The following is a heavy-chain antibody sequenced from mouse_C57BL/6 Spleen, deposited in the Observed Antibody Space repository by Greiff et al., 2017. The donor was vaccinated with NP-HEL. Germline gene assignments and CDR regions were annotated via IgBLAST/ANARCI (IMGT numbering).Heavy chain of an antibody. D-gene: IGHD2-3*01. J-gene: IGHJ3*01. V-gene: IGHV1-55*01. CDR1: GYTFTSYW. Sequence: QVQLQQPGAELVKPGASVKMSCKASGYTFTSYWITWVKQRPGQGLEWIGDIYPGSGSTNYNEKFKSKATLTVDTSSSTAYMQLSSLISEDSAVYYCARGGDGYYPFAYWGQGTLVTVSA. CDR3: ARGGDGYYPFAY. CDR2: IYPGSGST.